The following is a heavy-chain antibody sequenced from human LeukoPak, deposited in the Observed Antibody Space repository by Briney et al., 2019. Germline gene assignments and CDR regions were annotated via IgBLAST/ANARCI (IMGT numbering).Heavy chain of an antibody. CDR1: GGSISSYY. CDR2: IYYSGST. J-gene: IGHJ4*02. CDR3: ARDRGDLSFDY. Sequence: SETLSLTCTVSGGSISSYYWSWIRQPPGKGLEWIGYIYYSGSTNYNPSLKSRVTISVDTSKNQFSLKLSSVTAADTAVYYCARDRGDLSFDYWGQGTLVTVSS. D-gene: IGHD4-17*01. V-gene: IGHV4-59*12.